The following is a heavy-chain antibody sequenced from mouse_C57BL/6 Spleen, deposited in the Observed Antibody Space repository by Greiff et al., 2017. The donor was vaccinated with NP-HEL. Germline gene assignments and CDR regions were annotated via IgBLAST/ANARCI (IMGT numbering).Heavy chain of an antibody. CDR2: ISYDGSN. Sequence: EVQRVESGPGLVKPSQSLSLSCSATGYSITSGYYWNWIRQSPGNKQEWMGYISYDGSNNYNPNLKNRISITRDTSKTQFFLKLNSVTTEDTATYYCARKTYAMDYWGQGTSVTVSS. V-gene: IGHV3-6*01. CDR3: ARKTYAMDY. J-gene: IGHJ4*01. CDR1: GYSITSGYY.